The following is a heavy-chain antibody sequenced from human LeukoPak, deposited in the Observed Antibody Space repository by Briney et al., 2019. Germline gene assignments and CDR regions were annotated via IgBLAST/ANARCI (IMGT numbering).Heavy chain of an antibody. CDR1: GFTFSSYA. J-gene: IGHJ4*02. CDR3: ARYCSSTSCRHIDY. D-gene: IGHD2-2*01. V-gene: IGHV3-30-3*01. CDR2: ISYDGSNK. Sequence: GRSLRLSCAASGFTFSSYAMHWVRQAPGKGLEWVAVISYDGSNKYYADSVKGRFTISRDNSKNTLYLRMNSLSAEDTAVYYCARYCSSTSCRHIDYWGQGTLVTVSS.